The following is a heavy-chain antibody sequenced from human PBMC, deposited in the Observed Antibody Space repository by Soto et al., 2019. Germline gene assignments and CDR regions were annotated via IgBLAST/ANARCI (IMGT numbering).Heavy chain of an antibody. CDR2: IYYSGST. CDR3: ARDVQETMIVVESPRFDP. V-gene: IGHV4-30-4*01. D-gene: IGHD3-22*01. Sequence: SETLSLTCTVSGGSISSGDYYWSWIRQPPGKGLEWIGYIYYSGSTYYNPFLKSRVTISVDTSKNQFSLKLSSVTAADTAVYYCARDVQETMIVVESPRFDPWGQGTLVTVSS. J-gene: IGHJ5*02. CDR1: GGSISSGDYY.